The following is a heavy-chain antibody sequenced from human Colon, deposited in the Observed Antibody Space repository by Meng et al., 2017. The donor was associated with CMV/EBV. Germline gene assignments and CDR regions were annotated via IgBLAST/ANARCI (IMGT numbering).Heavy chain of an antibody. D-gene: IGHD2-2*01. J-gene: IGHJ6*02. CDR2: IYHSGST. V-gene: IGHV4-38-2*02. Sequence: SETLSLTCTVSDYSISSAYYWGWIRQSPGKGLEWIGNIYHSGSTYYNPSLKSRVTISVDTSQNHFSLKLSSVTAADTAVYYCARLVRKYCSSTSCYATYYYYGMDVWGQGTTVTVSS. CDR3: ARLVRKYCSSTSCYATYYYYGMDV. CDR1: DYSISSAYY.